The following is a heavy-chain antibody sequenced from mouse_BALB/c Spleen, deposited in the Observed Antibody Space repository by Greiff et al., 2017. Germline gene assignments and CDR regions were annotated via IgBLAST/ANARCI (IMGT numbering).Heavy chain of an antibody. Sequence: EVKLVESGGGLVQPGGSLKLSCAASGFTFSSYTMSWVRQTPEKRLEWVAYISNGGGSTYYPDTVKGRFTISRDNAKNTLYLQMSSLKSEDTAMYYCARHYGYFDVWGAGTTVTVSS. CDR1: GFTFSSYT. J-gene: IGHJ1*01. V-gene: IGHV5-12-2*01. CDR3: ARHYGYFDV. CDR2: ISNGGGST. D-gene: IGHD1-1*02.